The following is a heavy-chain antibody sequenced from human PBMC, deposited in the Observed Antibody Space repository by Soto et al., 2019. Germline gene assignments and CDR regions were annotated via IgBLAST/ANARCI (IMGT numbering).Heavy chain of an antibody. CDR2: ISSSATYA. Sequence: GGSLRLSCSASGFTFSDDYMSLMVQAPGKGLEWLSYISSSATYAIYADSVKGRFTLSRDNAKNSLYLQMNSLRAEDTAVYYCARNDSSGYLDSWGQGTLVTVSS. V-gene: IGHV3-11*06. J-gene: IGHJ4*02. D-gene: IGHD3-22*01. CDR1: GFTFSDDY. CDR3: ARNDSSGYLDS.